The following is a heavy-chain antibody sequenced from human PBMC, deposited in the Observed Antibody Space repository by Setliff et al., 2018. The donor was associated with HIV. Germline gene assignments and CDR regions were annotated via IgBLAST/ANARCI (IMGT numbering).Heavy chain of an antibody. CDR3: ASTGYSSGWSFDY. J-gene: IGHJ4*02. Sequence: SETLSLTCTVSGGSISNSSYYWGWIRQPPGKGLEWIGNIYHSRSTYYNPSLKSRVGISVDTSKNQFSLKLSSMTAADTAMYYCASTGYSSGWSFDYWGQGTLVTVSS. CDR1: GGSISNSSYY. D-gene: IGHD6-19*01. V-gene: IGHV4-39*07. CDR2: IYHSRST.